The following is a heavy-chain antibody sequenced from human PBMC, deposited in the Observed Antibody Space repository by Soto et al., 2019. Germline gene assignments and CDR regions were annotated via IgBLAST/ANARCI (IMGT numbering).Heavy chain of an antibody. CDR3: ARASYFGYSSGWYDYYYYGMDV. V-gene: IGHV1-18*01. CDR1: GYTFTSYG. CDR2: ISAYNGNT. J-gene: IGHJ6*02. D-gene: IGHD6-19*01. Sequence: ASVKVSCKASGYTFTSYGISWVRQAPGQGLEWMGWISAYNGNTNYAQKLQGRVTMTTDASTSTAYMELRSLRSDDAAVYYCARASYFGYSSGWYDYYYYGMDVWGQGTTVTGSS.